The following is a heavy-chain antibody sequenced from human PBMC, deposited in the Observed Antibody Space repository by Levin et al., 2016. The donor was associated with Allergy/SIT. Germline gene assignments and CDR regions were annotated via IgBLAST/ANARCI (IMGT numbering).Heavy chain of an antibody. CDR1: GFTFSSYS. J-gene: IGHJ3*02. V-gene: IGHV3-21*01. D-gene: IGHD2-21*02. CDR3: ARDPSGGPYVDVVVTAIPGGGAFDI. CDR2: ISSSSSYI. Sequence: GESLKISCAASGFTFSSYSMNWVRQAPGKGLEWVSSISSSSSYIYYADSVKGRFTISRDNAKNSLYLQMNSLRAEDTAVYYCARDPSGGPYVDVVVTAIPGGGAFDIWGQGTMVTVSS.